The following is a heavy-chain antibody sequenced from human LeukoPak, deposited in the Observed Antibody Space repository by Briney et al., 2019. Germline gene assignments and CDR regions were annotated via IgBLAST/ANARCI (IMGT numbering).Heavy chain of an antibody. CDR3: ARVLDYDYY. V-gene: IGHV1-2*02. CDR2: IDANSGGT. CDR1: GFIFTGYY. Sequence: ASVKVSCKASGFIFTGYYMHWVRQAPGQGLEWMGWIDANSGGTKYAPKFQGGVTMTRDTSITTAFLELSRLRSDDTAVYYCARVLDYDYYWGQGTLVTVSS. D-gene: IGHD4-17*01. J-gene: IGHJ4*02.